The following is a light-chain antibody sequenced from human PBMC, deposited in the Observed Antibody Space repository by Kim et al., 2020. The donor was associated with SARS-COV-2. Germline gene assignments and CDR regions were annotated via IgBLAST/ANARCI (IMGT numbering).Light chain of an antibody. CDR3: STLDNSLSSVL. Sequence: ELTQPPSASGTPGQRVTISCSGSTSNIGVHYVYWYQHLPGTAPKLLIYRNNQRPSGVPDRFSGSRSDTSASLAISGLRSEDEGDYYCSTLDNSLSSVLFGGRNQLTVL. V-gene: IGLV1-47*01. CDR2: RNN. J-gene: IGLJ2*01. CDR1: TSNIGVHY.